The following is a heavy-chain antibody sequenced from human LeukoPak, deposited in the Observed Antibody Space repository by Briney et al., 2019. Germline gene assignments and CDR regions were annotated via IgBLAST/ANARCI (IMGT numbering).Heavy chain of an antibody. CDR3: ARDPFLAAAGTTP. J-gene: IGHJ4*02. CDR2: ISSSGSTI. D-gene: IGHD6-13*01. Sequence: GGSLRLSCAASGFTFSDYYMSWIRQAPGKGLEWVSYISSSGSTIYYADSVKGRFTISRDNAKNSPYLQMNSLRAEDTAVYYCARDPFLAAAGTTPWGQGTLVTVSS. V-gene: IGHV3-11*04. CDR1: GFTFSDYY.